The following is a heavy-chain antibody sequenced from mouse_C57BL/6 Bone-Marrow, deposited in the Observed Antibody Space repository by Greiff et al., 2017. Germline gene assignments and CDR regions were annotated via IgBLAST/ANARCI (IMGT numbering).Heavy chain of an antibody. J-gene: IGHJ3*01. V-gene: IGHV1-69*01. D-gene: IGHD2-3*01. Sequence: QVQLQQPGAELVMPGASVKLSCKASGYTFTSYWMHWVKQRPGQGLEWIGEIDPSDSYTNYNQKFKGKSTLTVDKSSSTAYMQLSSLTSEDSAVYYCARGDGYYWVADWGQGTRVTVSA. CDR1: GYTFTSYW. CDR2: IDPSDSYT. CDR3: ARGDGYYWVAD.